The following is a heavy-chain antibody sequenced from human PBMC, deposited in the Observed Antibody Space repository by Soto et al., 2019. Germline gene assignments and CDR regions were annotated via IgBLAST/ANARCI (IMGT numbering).Heavy chain of an antibody. CDR1: GFTFSSYS. D-gene: IGHD1-26*01. CDR3: ARDISGSYSYFDY. J-gene: IGHJ4*02. V-gene: IGHV3-48*02. Sequence: ESGGGLVQPGGSLRLSCAASGFTFSSYSMNWVRQAPGTGLEWVSYISSSSSAIYYADSVKGRFTISRDNAKNSLYLQMNSLRDEDTAVYYCARDISGSYSYFDYWGQGTLVTVSS. CDR2: ISSSSSAI.